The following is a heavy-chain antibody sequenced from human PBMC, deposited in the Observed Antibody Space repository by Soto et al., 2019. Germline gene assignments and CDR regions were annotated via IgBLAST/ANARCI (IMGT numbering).Heavy chain of an antibody. Sequence: QVQLVESGGGVVQPGKSLRLSCAASGFTFSRYGMHWVRQAPGKGLEWVAVVWFDGRNKYYADSVKGRFTISRDNSDDTRYLQMNSLRAEDTAVYYCARDRGANSGFDGPGDYWGQGTVVIVSS. J-gene: IGHJ4*02. CDR2: VWFDGRNK. CDR1: GFTFSRYG. CDR3: ARDRGANSGFDGPGDY. D-gene: IGHD6-19*01. V-gene: IGHV3-33*01.